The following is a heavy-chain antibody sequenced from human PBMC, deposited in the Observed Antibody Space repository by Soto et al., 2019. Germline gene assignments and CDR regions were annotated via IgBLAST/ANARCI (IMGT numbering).Heavy chain of an antibody. J-gene: IGHJ4*02. CDR1: GFTFSSYG. CDR3: AKDRGGGYDILTGPFDY. Sequence: GGSLRLSCAASGFTFSSYGMHWVRQAPGKGLEWVAVISYDGSNKYYADSVKGRFTISRDNSKNTLYLQMNSLRAEDTAVYYCAKDRGGGYDILTGPFDYWGQGTLVT. CDR2: ISYDGSNK. V-gene: IGHV3-30*18. D-gene: IGHD3-9*01.